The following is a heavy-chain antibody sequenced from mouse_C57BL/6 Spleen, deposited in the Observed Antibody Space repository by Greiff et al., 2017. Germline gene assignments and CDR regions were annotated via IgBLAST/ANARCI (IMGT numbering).Heavy chain of an antibody. Sequence: QVQLKESGPELVKPGASVKISCKASGYAFSSSWMTWVKQRPGKGLEWIGRIYPGDGDTNYNGKFKGKATLTADKSSSTAYMQLSSLTSADSAVYFCAPSSYDGSPYWYFGVWGTGPTVTVSS. CDR1: GYAFSSSW. V-gene: IGHV1-82*01. J-gene: IGHJ1*03. D-gene: IGHD1-1*01. CDR3: APSSYDGSPYWYFGV. CDR2: IYPGDGDT.